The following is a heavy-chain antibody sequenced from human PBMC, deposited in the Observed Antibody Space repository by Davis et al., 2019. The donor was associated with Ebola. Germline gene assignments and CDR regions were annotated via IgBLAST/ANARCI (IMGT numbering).Heavy chain of an antibody. J-gene: IGHJ6*02. Sequence: GGSLRLSCAASGFTFSSYAMHWVRQAQGKGLEWVAVISYDGSNKYYADSVKGRFTISRDNSKNTLYLQMNSLRAEDTAVYYCAKWDCSGGSCYGLDGVWGQGTTVTVSS. V-gene: IGHV3-30-3*02. D-gene: IGHD2-15*01. CDR1: GFTFSSYA. CDR3: AKWDCSGGSCYGLDGV. CDR2: ISYDGSNK.